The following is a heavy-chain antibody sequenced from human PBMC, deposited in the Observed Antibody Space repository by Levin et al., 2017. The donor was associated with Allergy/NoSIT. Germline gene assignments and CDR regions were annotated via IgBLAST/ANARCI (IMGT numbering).Heavy chain of an antibody. CDR2: IYHSGST. CDR1: GGSISSGGYS. CDR3: ARVGTIFGVVQRGWFDP. V-gene: IGHV4-30-2*01. Sequence: SETLSLTCAVSGGSISSGGYSWSWIRQPPGKGLEWIGYIYHSGSTYYNPSLKSRVTISVDRSKNQFSLKLSSVTAADTAVYYCARVGTIFGVVQRGWFDPWGQGTLVTVSS. D-gene: IGHD3-3*01. J-gene: IGHJ5*02.